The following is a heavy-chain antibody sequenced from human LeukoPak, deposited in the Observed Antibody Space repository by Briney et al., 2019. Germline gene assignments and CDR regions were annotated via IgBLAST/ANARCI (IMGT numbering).Heavy chain of an antibody. Sequence: VASVKVSCKASGCDFSSFDVNWVRQAPGQGLEWMGWVNPSSGNSGYAQKFQGRVTMTRNTSINTAYMELINLQSDDTAVYYCARGTPYCSSASCYNYWGQGSLVTVSS. CDR2: VNPSSGNS. J-gene: IGHJ4*02. CDR3: ARGTPYCSSASCYNY. CDR1: GCDFSSFD. V-gene: IGHV1-8*01. D-gene: IGHD2-2*02.